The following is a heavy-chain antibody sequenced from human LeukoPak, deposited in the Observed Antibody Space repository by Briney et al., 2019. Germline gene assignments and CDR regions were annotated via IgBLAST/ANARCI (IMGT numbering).Heavy chain of an antibody. CDR2: IYYSGST. CDR3: ARGDGSGSYYNEGKNAFDI. J-gene: IGHJ3*02. CDR1: GGSISSYY. D-gene: IGHD3-10*01. V-gene: IGHV4-59*08. Sequence: PSETLPLTCTVSGGSISSYYWSWIRQPPGKGLEWIGYIYYSGSTYYNPSLKSRVTISVDTSKNQFSLKLSSVTAADTAVYYCARGDGSGSYYNEGKNAFDIWGQGTMVTVSS.